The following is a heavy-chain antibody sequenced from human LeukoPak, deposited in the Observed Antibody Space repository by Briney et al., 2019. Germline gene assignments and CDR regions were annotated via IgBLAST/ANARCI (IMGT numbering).Heavy chain of an antibody. CDR2: INPNSGGT. CDR3: AREDLNGYSYGSPLFDY. V-gene: IGHV1-2*02. Sequence: GASVKVSCKASGYTFTGYYMHWVRQAPGQGLERMGWINPNSGGTNYAQKFQGRVTMTRDTSISTAYMELSRLRSDDTAVYYCAREDLNGYSYGSPLFDYWGQGTLVTVSS. CDR1: GYTFTGYY. D-gene: IGHD5-18*01. J-gene: IGHJ4*02.